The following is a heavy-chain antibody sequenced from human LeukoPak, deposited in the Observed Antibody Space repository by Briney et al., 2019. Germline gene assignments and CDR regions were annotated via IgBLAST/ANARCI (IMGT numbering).Heavy chain of an antibody. CDR2: VHYSGGS. J-gene: IGHJ4*02. CDR1: GGSISSSTYY. D-gene: IGHD6-19*01. Sequence: PSETLSLTCTVSGGSISSSTYYWGWIRQSPGKGLEWVGSVHYSGGSYYSPSLKSRVTISLNTSKNQFSLKLSSVTAADTAVYYCARVTPAGAWLGYFDYWGQGTLVTVSS. CDR3: ARVTPAGAWLGYFDY. V-gene: IGHV4-39*07.